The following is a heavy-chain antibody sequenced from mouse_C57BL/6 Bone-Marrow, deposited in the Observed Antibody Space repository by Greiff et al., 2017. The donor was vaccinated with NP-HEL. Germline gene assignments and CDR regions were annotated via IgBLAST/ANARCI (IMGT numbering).Heavy chain of an antibody. Sequence: EVQLQQSGPVLVKPGASVKMSCKASGYTFTDYYMNWVKQSHGKSLEWIGVINPYNGGTSYNQKFKGKATLTVDKSSSTAYMELSSLTSEDSAVYYCAREDYGFFDYWGQGTTLTVSS. CDR1: GYTFTDYY. J-gene: IGHJ2*01. V-gene: IGHV1-19*01. CDR2: INPYNGGT. CDR3: AREDYGFFDY. D-gene: IGHD1-1*02.